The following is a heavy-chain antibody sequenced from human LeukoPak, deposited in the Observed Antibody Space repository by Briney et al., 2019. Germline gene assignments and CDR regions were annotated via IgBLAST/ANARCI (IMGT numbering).Heavy chain of an antibody. V-gene: IGHV1-2*02. Sequence: EASVKVSCKASGYTFTGYYMHWVRQAPGQGLEWMGWINPNSGGTNYAQKFQGRVTMTRDTSISTAYMELSRLRSDDMAVYYCARGSWLEMYYFDYWGQGTLVTVSS. J-gene: IGHJ4*02. D-gene: IGHD5-24*01. CDR2: INPNSGGT. CDR3: ARGSWLEMYYFDY. CDR1: GYTFTGYY.